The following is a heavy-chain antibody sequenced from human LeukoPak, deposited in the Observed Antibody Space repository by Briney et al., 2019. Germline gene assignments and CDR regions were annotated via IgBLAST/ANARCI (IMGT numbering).Heavy chain of an antibody. J-gene: IGHJ4*02. CDR2: IIPILGIA. V-gene: IGHV1-69*04. CDR1: GGTFSSYA. Sequence: GASVKVSCKASGGTFSSYAISWVRQAPGQGLEWMGRIIPILGIANYAQKFQGRVTITADKSTSTAYMELSSLRSKDTAVYYCARDGIYDSSGYHLGYWGQGTLVTVSS. CDR3: ARDGIYDSSGYHLGY. D-gene: IGHD3-22*01.